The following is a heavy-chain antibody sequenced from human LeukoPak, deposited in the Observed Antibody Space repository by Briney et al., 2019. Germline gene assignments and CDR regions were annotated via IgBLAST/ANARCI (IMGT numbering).Heavy chain of an antibody. V-gene: IGHV3-9*01. CDR3: AKAGSSIH. CDR1: GLNFSSYW. Sequence: PGGSLRLSCKGFGLNFSSYWMSWVRQSPGKGLEWVSGISWNSGSIGYADSVKGRFTISRDNAKNSLYLQMNSLRAEDTALYYCAKAGSSIHWGQGTLVTVSS. D-gene: IGHD6-19*01. J-gene: IGHJ4*02. CDR2: ISWNSGSI.